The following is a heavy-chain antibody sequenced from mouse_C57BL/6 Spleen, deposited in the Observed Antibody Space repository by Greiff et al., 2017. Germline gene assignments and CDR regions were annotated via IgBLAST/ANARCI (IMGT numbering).Heavy chain of an antibody. D-gene: IGHD2-1*01. J-gene: IGHJ4*01. CDR1: GFNIKDDY. CDR2: IDPENGDT. CDR3: TFVYYGNYDYAMDY. Sequence: VQLQQSGAELVRPGASVKLSCTASGFNIKDDYMPWVKQRPEQGLEWIGWIDPENGDTEYASKFQGKATITADTSSNTAYLQLSSLTSEDTAVYYCTFVYYGNYDYAMDYWGQGTSVTVSS. V-gene: IGHV14-4*01.